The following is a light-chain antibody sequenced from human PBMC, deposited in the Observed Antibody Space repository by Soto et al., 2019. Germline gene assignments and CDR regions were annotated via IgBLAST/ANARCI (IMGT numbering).Light chain of an antibody. CDR1: SSDVGGYDY. J-gene: IGLJ1*01. V-gene: IGLV2-14*01. CDR2: EVN. CDR3: SSFTTSSTLV. Sequence: QSALTQPASVSGSPGQSITISCTGTSSDVGGYDYVSWYQLHPGKAPKLMVFEVNNRPSGVSYRFSGSKSGNTASLTISGLQAEDEADYFCSSFTTSSTLVFGTGTKLTVL.